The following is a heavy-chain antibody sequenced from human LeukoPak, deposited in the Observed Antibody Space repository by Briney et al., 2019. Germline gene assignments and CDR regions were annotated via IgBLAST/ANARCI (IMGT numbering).Heavy chain of an antibody. D-gene: IGHD4-17*01. J-gene: IGHJ4*02. Sequence: GGSLRLSFAASGFTFISYAMSWVRQAPGKGLEWVSVFSGSGHNTYYADSVKRRLTISRDNSKNTLYLQMNSLRGKDTAVYYCAKHKENYGDACLDDYWGQGTLVTVS. CDR1: GFTFISYA. CDR2: FSGSGHNT. CDR3: AKHKENYGDACLDDY. V-gene: IGHV3-23*01.